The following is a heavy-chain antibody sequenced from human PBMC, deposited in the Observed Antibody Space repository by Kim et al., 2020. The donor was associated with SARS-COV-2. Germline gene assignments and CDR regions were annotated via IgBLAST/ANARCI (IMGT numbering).Heavy chain of an antibody. Sequence: GGSLRLSCAASGFTFSSYGMSWVRQAPGKGLEWVANIKQDGGEKYYVDSVKGRFTISRDNAKNSLYLQMNSLRAEDTAVYYCARDTMVQLGNYYYYVMDFWGPGATVTLSS. D-gene: IGHD1-1*01. J-gene: IGHJ6*01. V-gene: IGHV3-7*03. CDR3: ARDTMVQLGNYYYYVMDF. CDR2: IKQDGGEK. CDR1: GFTFSSYG.